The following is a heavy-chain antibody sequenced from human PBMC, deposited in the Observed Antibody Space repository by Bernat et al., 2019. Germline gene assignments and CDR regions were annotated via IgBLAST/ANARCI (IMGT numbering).Heavy chain of an antibody. V-gene: IGHV1-69*01. CDR3: ARPTYCSSTSCYGFTEWGNMDV. D-gene: IGHD2-2*01. CDR2: IIPIFGTA. Sequence: QVQLVQSGAEVKKPGSSVKVSCKASGGTFSSYAISWVRQAPGQGLEWMGGIIPIFGTANYAQKFQGRVTITADESTSTAYMELSSLRSEDTAVYYCARPTYCSSTSCYGFTEWGNMDVWGKGTTVTVSS. CDR1: GGTFSSYA. J-gene: IGHJ6*03.